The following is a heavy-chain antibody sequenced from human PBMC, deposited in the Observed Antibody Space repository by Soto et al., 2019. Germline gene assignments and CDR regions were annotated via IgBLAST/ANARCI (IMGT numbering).Heavy chain of an antibody. V-gene: IGHV3-23*01. CDR3: AKDQLEPVY. J-gene: IGHJ4*02. CDR1: GFTFSSYA. D-gene: IGHD1-1*01. Sequence: GESLKISCAASGFTFSSYAMSWVRQAPGKGLEWVSAISGSGGSTYYADSVKGRFTISRDNSKNTLYLQMNSLRAEDTAVYYCAKDQLEPVYWGQGTLVTVSS. CDR2: ISGSGGST.